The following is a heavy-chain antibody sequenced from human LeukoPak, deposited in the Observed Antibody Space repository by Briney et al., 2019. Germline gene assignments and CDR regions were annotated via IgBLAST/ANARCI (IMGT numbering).Heavy chain of an antibody. CDR3: ARLLRNIAAGVYYFDY. CDR1: GYSFTSYW. V-gene: IGHV5-51*01. Sequence: GESLKISCKGSGYSFTSYWIGWVRQMPGKGLEWRGIIYPGDSDTRYSPSFQGQVTISADKSISTAYLQWSSLKASDSATYYCARLLRNIAAGVYYFDYWGQGTLVTVSS. CDR2: IYPGDSDT. J-gene: IGHJ4*02. D-gene: IGHD6-13*01.